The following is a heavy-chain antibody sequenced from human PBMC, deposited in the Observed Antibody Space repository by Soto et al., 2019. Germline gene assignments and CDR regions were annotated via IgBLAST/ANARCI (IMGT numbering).Heavy chain of an antibody. CDR2: ISAYNGKR. Sequence: QGQLLQSGDEVKKPGASVRVSCRASGYPFTSYGISWVRQAPGQGLEWVAWISAYNGKRDTAQKFHGRVTMTLDTSPDTAHMDLGDLTSADTAVYYCARGRIGASIHDAFEMWGQGTKVTVSS. D-gene: IGHD5-12*01. CDR1: GYPFTSYG. V-gene: IGHV1-18*01. J-gene: IGHJ3*02. CDR3: ARGRIGASIHDAFEM.